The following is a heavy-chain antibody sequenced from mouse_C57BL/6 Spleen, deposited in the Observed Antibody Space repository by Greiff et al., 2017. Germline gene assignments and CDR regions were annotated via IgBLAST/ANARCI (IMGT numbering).Heavy chain of an antibody. CDR2: ISSGSSTI. Sequence: VQLKESGGGLVKPGGSLKLSCAASGFTFSDYGMHWVRQAPEKGLEWVAHISSGSSTIYYADTVKGRFTISRDNAKNTLFLQMTSLRSEDTAMYYCARRDSAAWFAYWGQGTLVTVSA. CDR3: ARRDSAAWFAY. CDR1: GFTFSDYG. J-gene: IGHJ3*01. V-gene: IGHV5-17*01.